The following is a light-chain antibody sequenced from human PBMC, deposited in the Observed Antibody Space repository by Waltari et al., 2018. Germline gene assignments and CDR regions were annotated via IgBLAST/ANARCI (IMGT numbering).Light chain of an antibody. J-gene: IGKJ3*01. CDR3: QHYGTSPRAT. Sequence: IVLPQAPGTLPLSRGERATRSCRASQTVTSDYLAWYQKKPGQPPRLLIYAVSTRATGIPDRFSGSGSGTDFSLTISRLEPEDFAVYYCQHYGTSPRATFGPGTRVDVK. CDR1: QTVTSDY. V-gene: IGKV3-20*01. CDR2: AVS.